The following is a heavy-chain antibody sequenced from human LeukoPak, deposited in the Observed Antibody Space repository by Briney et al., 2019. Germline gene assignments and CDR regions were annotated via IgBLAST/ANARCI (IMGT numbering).Heavy chain of an antibody. CDR2: ISSSSSTI. J-gene: IGHJ4*02. V-gene: IGHV3-48*04. Sequence: PGGSLRLSCAASGFTFSSYSMNWVRQAPGKGLEWVSYISSSSSTIYYADSVKGRFTISRDNAKNSLYLQMNSLRAEDTAVYYWWRNPGGLVDYWGQGTLVTVSS. D-gene: IGHD6-6*01. CDR3: WRNPGGLVDY. CDR1: GFTFSSYS.